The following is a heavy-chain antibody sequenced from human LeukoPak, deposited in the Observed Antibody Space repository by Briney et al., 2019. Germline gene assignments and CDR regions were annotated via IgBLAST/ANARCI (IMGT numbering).Heavy chain of an antibody. CDR2: XXXXXSNK. D-gene: IGHD2-2*01. J-gene: IGHJ3*02. Sequence: GFTXXXXAMXXVRQAPGXXLEWVXXXXXXXSNKYYADSVKGRFTISRDNSKNTLYLQMNSLRAEDTAVYYCARDGDCSSTSCYVGAFDIWGQGTMVTVSS. CDR1: GFTXXXXA. V-gene: IGHV3-30*04. CDR3: ARDGDCSSTSCYVGAFDI.